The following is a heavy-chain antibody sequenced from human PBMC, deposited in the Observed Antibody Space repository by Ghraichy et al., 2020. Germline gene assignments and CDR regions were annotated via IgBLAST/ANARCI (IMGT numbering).Heavy chain of an antibody. CDR1: PATVLPSYC. V-gene: IGHV4-4*02. CDR2: TYHRCGS. Sequence: SETLSLTCPCSPATVLPSYCGLWVRQPPGKALDWALVTYHRCGSNYNPSLKSRVTISVDKSKNQFSLKLTSVTAADTAVYYCARDSVTQGWGPEDDDRDYVVGVSDYYFLVVWRPPTSAPDSS. D-gene: IGHD4-17*01. CDR3: ARDSVTQGWGPEDDDRDYVVGVSDYYFLVV. J-gene: IGHJ6*02.